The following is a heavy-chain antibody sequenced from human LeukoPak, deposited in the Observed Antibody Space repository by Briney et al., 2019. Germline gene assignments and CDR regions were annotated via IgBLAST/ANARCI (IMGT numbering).Heavy chain of an antibody. CDR1: GGSISSGGYS. V-gene: IGHV4-30-2*01. J-gene: IGHJ5*02. CDR3: ASGPVYCSSTSCYKMPFDP. CDR2: IYHSGST. D-gene: IGHD2-2*02. Sequence: SQTLSLTCAVSGGSISSGGYSWSWIRQPPGKGLEWIGYIYHSGSTYYNPSLKSRVTISVDRSKNQFSLKLSSVTAADTAVYYCASGPVYCSSTSCYKMPFDPWGQGTLVTVSS.